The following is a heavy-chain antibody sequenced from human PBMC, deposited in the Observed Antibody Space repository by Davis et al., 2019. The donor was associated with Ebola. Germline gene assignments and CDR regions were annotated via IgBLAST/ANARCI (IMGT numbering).Heavy chain of an antibody. V-gene: IGHV3-23*01. CDR1: VITFSSYA. D-gene: IGHD3-16*01. Sequence: GESLKISCTDSVITFSSYAVTWVRQAPGKGLEWVSAISGSGGSTYYADSVKGRFTISRDNSKNTLYLQMNSLRAEDTAVYYCARLRLAYYGMDVWGQGTKVTVSS. CDR3: ARLRLAYYGMDV. J-gene: IGHJ6*02. CDR2: ISGSGGST.